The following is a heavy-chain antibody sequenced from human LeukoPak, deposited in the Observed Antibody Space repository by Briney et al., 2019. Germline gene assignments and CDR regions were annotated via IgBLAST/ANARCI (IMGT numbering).Heavy chain of an antibody. CDR1: GGSISSYY. Sequence: SETLSLTCTVSGGSISSYYWSCIRQPPGKGLEWIGYIYYSGSTNYNPSLKSRVTISVDTSKNQFSLKLSSVTAADTAVYYCAGTYGGNPEYFDLWGRGNLVTVSS. V-gene: IGHV4-59*08. CDR3: AGTYGGNPEYFDL. J-gene: IGHJ2*01. CDR2: IYYSGST. D-gene: IGHD4-23*01.